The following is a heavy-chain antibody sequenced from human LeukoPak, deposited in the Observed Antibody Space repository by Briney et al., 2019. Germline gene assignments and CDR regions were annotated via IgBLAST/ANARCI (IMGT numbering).Heavy chain of an antibody. CDR2: IYYSGST. CDR3: ARATWEYTSSRPLDY. D-gene: IGHD6-6*01. CDR1: GGSISSYF. Sequence: SETLSLTCTVSGGSISSYFWSWIRQPPGKGLEWIGYIYYSGSTNYNPSLKSRVTISVDTSKNQFSLKLSSVTAADTAVYYCARATWEYTSSRPLDYWGQGTLVTVSS. V-gene: IGHV4-59*01. J-gene: IGHJ4*02.